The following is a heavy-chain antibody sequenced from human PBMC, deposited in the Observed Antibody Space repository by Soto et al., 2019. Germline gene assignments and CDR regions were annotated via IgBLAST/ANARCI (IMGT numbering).Heavy chain of an antibody. D-gene: IGHD3-3*01. V-gene: IGHV3-23*01. Sequence: EVQLLESGGGLVQPGGSLRLSCAASGFTFSSYAMSWVRQAPGKGLEWVSAISGSGGSTYYADSVKGRFTISRDNSKNTLYLQMNSLRAEDTVVYYCANEGLRIFGVVQSRRGAFDIGGQGTMVTVSS. J-gene: IGHJ3*02. CDR3: ANEGLRIFGVVQSRRGAFDI. CDR1: GFTFSSYA. CDR2: ISGSGGST.